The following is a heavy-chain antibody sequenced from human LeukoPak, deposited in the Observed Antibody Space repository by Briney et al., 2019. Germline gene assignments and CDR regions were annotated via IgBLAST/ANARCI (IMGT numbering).Heavy chain of an antibody. Sequence: GGSLRLSCAASGFTFSSYGMHWVRQAPGKGREWVAVIWYDGSNKYYADSVKGRFTISRDNSKNTLYLQMNSLRAEDTAVYYCARDLKRWLPSELDYWGQGTLVTVSS. J-gene: IGHJ4*02. CDR1: GFTFSSYG. V-gene: IGHV3-33*01. CDR2: IWYDGSNK. D-gene: IGHD5-24*01. CDR3: ARDLKRWLPSELDY.